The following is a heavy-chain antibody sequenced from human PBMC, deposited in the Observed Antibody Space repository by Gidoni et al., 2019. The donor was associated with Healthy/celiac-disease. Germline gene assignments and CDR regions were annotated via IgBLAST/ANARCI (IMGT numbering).Heavy chain of an antibody. J-gene: IGHJ5*02. CDR2: IIPILGIA. V-gene: IGHV1-69*04. CDR1: GGTFSSSA. D-gene: IGHD4-17*01. Sequence: QVQLVQSGAEVKKPGSSVKVSCKASGGTFSSSAISWVRQAPGQGLEWMGRIIPILGIANDAQKFQGRVTITADKTTSTAYMELSSLRSEDTAVYYCARDLAAVTSWFDPWGQGTLVTVSS. CDR3: ARDLAAVTSWFDP.